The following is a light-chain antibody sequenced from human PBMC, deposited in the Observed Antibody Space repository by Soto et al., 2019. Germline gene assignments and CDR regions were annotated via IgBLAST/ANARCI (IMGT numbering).Light chain of an antibody. J-gene: IGKJ1*01. CDR1: QSISSW. Sequence: DIQMTQSPSTLSASVGDRVTITCRASQSISSWLAWYQQEPGRAPKLLIYDASILESGVPSRFGGSGSGTDFALTISSLQPDDFATYYCQQYNSPSKTFGPGTKVDIK. V-gene: IGKV1-5*01. CDR3: QQYNSPSKT. CDR2: DAS.